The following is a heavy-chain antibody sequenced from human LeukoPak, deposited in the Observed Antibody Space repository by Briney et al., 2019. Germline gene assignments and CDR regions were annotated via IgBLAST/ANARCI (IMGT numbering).Heavy chain of an antibody. Sequence: SKPLSLTCTVAGGSINSGDYYWSWIRQPAGKGLEWIGRVYTSGNTLYNPSLKSRVAISIDRSKNQFSLKLTSVTAADTALYHCARGGTIFTFFDYWGQGIVVTVSS. J-gene: IGHJ4*02. CDR1: GGSINSGDYY. CDR3: ARGGTIFTFFDY. CDR2: VYTSGNT. D-gene: IGHD5-24*01. V-gene: IGHV4-61*02.